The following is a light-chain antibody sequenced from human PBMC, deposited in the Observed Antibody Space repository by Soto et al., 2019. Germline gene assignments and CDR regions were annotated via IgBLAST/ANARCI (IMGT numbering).Light chain of an antibody. CDR1: QSVSSTY. V-gene: IGKV3-20*01. CDR2: GAS. J-gene: IGKJ1*01. CDR3: QQYGSSPWT. Sequence: SVLTQSPGTLSLSPGERVTLSCRASQSVSSTYLAWYQQKPGQAPRLLIYGASSRATGIPDRFSGSGSGTDFTLTISRLEPEDFAVYYCQQYGSSPWTFGQGTKVEIK.